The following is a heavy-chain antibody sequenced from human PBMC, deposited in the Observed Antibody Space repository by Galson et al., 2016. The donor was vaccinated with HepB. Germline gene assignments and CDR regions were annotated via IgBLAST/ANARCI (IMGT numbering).Heavy chain of an antibody. D-gene: IGHD4-23*01. CDR3: ARGLRWYWYLDL. V-gene: IGHV3-30*03. Sequence: SLRLSCAASGFIFGTYGMHWVRQAPGKGLEWVALISTDESNKYYGDSVKGRFTISRDNSKNTLYLQMNSLRADDTAVYYCARGLRWYWYLDLWGRGTLVTVSS. J-gene: IGHJ2*01. CDR1: GFIFGTYG. CDR2: ISTDESNK.